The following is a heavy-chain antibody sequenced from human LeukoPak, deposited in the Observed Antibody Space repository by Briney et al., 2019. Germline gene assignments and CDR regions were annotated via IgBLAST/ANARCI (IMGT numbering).Heavy chain of an antibody. CDR3: SEDLTTRSIGYFDY. CDR1: GFTFSIYA. V-gene: IGHV3-23*01. CDR2: ISGSGGEI. J-gene: IGHJ4*02. Sequence: QPGGSLRLSCAASGFTFSIYAMNWVRQAPGEGPEWVSSISGSGGEIRYADSVKGRFTISRDNSQNTLYLRMNSLRVEDTAIYYCSEDLTTRSIGYFDYWGQGTLVTVSS. D-gene: IGHD1-1*01.